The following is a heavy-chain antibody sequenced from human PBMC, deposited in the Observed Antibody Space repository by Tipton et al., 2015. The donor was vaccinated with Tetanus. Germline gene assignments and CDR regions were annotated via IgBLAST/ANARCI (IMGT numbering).Heavy chain of an antibody. CDR2: IYYSGST. V-gene: IGHV4-61*01. CDR3: ARNSGWYLTAQN. D-gene: IGHD6-19*01. J-gene: IGHJ4*02. Sequence: TLSLTCTVSGGSVSSGSYYWSWIRQPPGKGLEWIGYIYYSGSTNYNPSLKSRVTISVDTSKNQFSLKLSSVTAADTAVYYCARNSGWYLTAQNWGQGTLVTVSS. CDR1: GGSVSSGSYY.